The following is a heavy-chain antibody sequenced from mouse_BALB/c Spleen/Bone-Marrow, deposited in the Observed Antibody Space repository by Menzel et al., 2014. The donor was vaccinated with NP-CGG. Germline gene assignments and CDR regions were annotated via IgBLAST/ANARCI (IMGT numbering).Heavy chain of an antibody. CDR1: GFNIKDTY. Sequence: VQLQQSGAELVKPGASVKLSCTASGFNIKDTYMHWVKQRPEQGLEWIGRIDPANGNTKYDPKFQGKATITADTSSNTAYLQLSSLTSEDATVYYCARWEYYAMDYWGQGTSATVSS. CDR2: IDPANGNT. V-gene: IGHV14-3*02. J-gene: IGHJ4*01. CDR3: ARWEYYAMDY. D-gene: IGHD4-1*01.